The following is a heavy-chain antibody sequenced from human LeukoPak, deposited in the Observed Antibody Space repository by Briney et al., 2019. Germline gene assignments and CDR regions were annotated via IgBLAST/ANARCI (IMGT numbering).Heavy chain of an antibody. CDR2: IHYSGST. J-gene: IGHJ6*03. D-gene: IGHD3-3*01. V-gene: IGHV4-39*07. CDR3: ARDHQGTYFDFWSGSKANNYYYMDV. Sequence: NSSETLSLTCTVSGGSISSYYWGWIRQPPGKGLEWIGTIHYSGSTYYNTSLKSRVTISVDTSKNQFSLKLRSVTAADTAVYYCARDHQGTYFDFWSGSKANNYYYMDVWGKGTTVTVSS. CDR1: GGSISSYY.